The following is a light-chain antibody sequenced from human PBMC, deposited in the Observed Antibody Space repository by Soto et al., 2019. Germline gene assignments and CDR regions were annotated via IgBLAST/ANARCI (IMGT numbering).Light chain of an antibody. CDR2: AAS. CDR1: QSISSY. V-gene: IGKV1-39*01. Sequence: DIQMTQSPSSLSASVGERVTITCRASQSISSYLNWYQQKPGKAPKLLIYAASSLHSGVPSRFSGSGSGTDFTLTISSLQPEDVATYYCQQSYSTPRTFGPGTKVDIK. J-gene: IGKJ3*01. CDR3: QQSYSTPRT.